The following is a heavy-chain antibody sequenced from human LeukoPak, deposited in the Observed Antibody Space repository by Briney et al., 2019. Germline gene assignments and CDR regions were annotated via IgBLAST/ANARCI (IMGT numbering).Heavy chain of an antibody. V-gene: IGHV3-21*01. Sequence: GGSLRLSCAASGFTFSSYNMKWVRQAPGRGLEWVSSISSSSTYIYYADSVKGRFTISRDNAKNSLYLQVNTLSAEDTAVYYCARGAARDYMDVWGKGTTVTVSS. CDR2: ISSSSTYI. CDR3: ARGAARDYMDV. J-gene: IGHJ6*03. CDR1: GFTFSSYN. D-gene: IGHD6-6*01.